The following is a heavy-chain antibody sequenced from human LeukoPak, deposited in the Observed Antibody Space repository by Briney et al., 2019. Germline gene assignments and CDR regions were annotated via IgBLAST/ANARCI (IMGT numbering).Heavy chain of an antibody. J-gene: IGHJ6*03. V-gene: IGHV3-15*01. CDR3: TTDLAASYSSSWYHNYYYYYMDV. Sequence: GGSLRLSCAASGFTFKTYSMSWVRQAPGKGLEWVGRIKSKTDGGTTDYAAPVKGRFTISRDDSKNTLYLQRNSLKTEDTAVYYCTTDLAASYSSSWYHNYYYYYMDVWGKGTTVTVSS. CDR1: GFTFKTYS. CDR2: IKSKTDGGTT. D-gene: IGHD6-13*01.